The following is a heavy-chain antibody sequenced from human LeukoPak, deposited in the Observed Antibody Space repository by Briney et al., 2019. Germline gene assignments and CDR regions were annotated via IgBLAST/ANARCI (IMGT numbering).Heavy chain of an antibody. CDR3: ATRAKIAAAGNVYKQFDY. CDR1: GGSISSYY. Sequence: PSETLSLTCTVSGGSISSYYWSWIRQPPGKGLEWIGYIYYSGSTNYNPSLKSRVTISVDTSKNQFSLKLGSVTAADTAVYYCATRAKIAAAGNVYKQFDYWGQGTLVTVSS. J-gene: IGHJ4*02. CDR2: IYYSGST. D-gene: IGHD6-13*01. V-gene: IGHV4-59*01.